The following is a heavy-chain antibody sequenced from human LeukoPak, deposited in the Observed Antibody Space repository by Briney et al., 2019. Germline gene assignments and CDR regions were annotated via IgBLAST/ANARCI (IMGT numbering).Heavy chain of an antibody. V-gene: IGHV3-30*04. CDR3: ARGYSYGKEGFDY. J-gene: IGHJ4*02. Sequence: GGSLRLSCAASGFTFSSYAMHWVRQAPGKGLEWVAVISYDGSNKYYADSVKGRFTISRDNSKDTLYLQMNSLRAEDTAVYYCARGYSYGKEGFDYWGQGTLVTVSS. D-gene: IGHD5-18*01. CDR2: ISYDGSNK. CDR1: GFTFSSYA.